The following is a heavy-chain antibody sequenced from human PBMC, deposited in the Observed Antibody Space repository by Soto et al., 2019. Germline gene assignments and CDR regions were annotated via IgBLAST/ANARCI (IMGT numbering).Heavy chain of an antibody. Sequence: QVQLQESGPGLVKPSETLSLSCTVSGGSISSYYWSWFRQSRGKRMEWIGYVHHSWGSSYNPSLQSRVAISLDTSMSQFSLKVTSVPATDTAVYYCARQGFGPLHGLVDVWGQGTTVTVSS. CDR2: VHHSWGS. CDR3: ARQGFGPLHGLVDV. CDR1: GGSISSYY. J-gene: IGHJ6*02. D-gene: IGHD3-10*01. V-gene: IGHV4-59*08.